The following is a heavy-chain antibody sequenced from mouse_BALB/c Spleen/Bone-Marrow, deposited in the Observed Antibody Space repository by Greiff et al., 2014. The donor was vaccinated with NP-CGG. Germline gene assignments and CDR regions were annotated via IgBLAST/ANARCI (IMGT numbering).Heavy chain of an antibody. V-gene: IGHV14-3*02. CDR2: IDPSNDNT. CDR3: AVYYYGSSLFAY. J-gene: IGHJ3*01. D-gene: IGHD1-1*01. CDR1: GFNIKDTY. Sequence: VQLQQSGAELVKPGASVKLSCTASGFNIKDTYMHWVKQRPEQGLEWIGRIDPSNDNTKYDPKFKGKAPRTADTSSNTAYLQLSSLPSKLTADYSCAVYYYGSSLFAYWGQGTLLTVSA.